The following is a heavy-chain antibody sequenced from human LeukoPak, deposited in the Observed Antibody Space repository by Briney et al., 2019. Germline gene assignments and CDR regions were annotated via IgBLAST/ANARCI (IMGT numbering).Heavy chain of an antibody. V-gene: IGHV4-34*01. J-gene: IGHJ3*02. CDR1: GGSFSGYY. CDR2: INHSGST. D-gene: IGHD2-15*01. Sequence: KASETLSLTCAVYGGSFSGYYWSWIRQPPGKGLDWIGEINHSGSTNYNPSLKSRVTISVDTSKNQFSLKRSSVTAADTAVYYCARERRSYNRHLVVVAARRQPLPPADAFDIWGQGTMVTVSS. CDR3: ARERRSYNRHLVVVAARRQPLPPADAFDI.